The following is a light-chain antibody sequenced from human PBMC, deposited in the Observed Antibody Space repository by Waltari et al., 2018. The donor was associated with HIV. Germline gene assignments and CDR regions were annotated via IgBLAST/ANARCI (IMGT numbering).Light chain of an antibody. V-gene: IGKV3-15*01. Sequence: EIVMTQSPASLSVSPGERATLSCRASQNVINNLAWYQQKPGQVSRLLIYGASTRATGIPARFSGSGSGTEFTLTISSLQSEDFAVYFCQQYNNWPLTFGGGTKVEI. CDR1: QNVINN. CDR2: GAS. J-gene: IGKJ4*01. CDR3: QQYNNWPLT.